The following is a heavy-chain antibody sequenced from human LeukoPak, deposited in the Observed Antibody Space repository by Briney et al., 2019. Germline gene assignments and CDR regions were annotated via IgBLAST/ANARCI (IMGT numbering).Heavy chain of an antibody. D-gene: IGHD6-13*01. V-gene: IGHV4-34*01. J-gene: IGHJ4*02. CDR2: INHSGST. Sequence: SETLSLTCTVSGDCINNNVYYWSWIRQPPGKGLEWIGEINHSGSTNYNPSLKSRVTISVDTSKNQFSLKLSSVTAADTAVYYCARGSASSSLLGLFDYWGQGTLVTVSS. CDR3: ARGSASSSLLGLFDY. CDR1: GDCINNNVYY.